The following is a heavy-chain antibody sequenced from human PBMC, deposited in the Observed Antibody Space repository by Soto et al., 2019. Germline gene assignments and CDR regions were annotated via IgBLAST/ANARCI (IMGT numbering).Heavy chain of an antibody. CDR3: ARLGYCSSATCKYYFYYYGMDV. V-gene: IGHV3-48*02. D-gene: IGHD2-2*01. Sequence: GSLRLSCEASGFSFGSYSMNWVRQAPGKGLEWVSFISGRGTTTYYADSVKGRFTVSRDNAKNSLSLEVNSLRDEDTAVYYCARLGYCSSATCKYYFYYYGMDVWGQGTTVTVSS. CDR2: ISGRGTTT. CDR1: GFSFGSYS. J-gene: IGHJ6*02.